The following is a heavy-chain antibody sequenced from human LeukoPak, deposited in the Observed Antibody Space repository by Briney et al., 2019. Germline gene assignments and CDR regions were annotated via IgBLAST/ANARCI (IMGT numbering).Heavy chain of an antibody. CDR3: ARGRQHIVVVTAFDY. V-gene: IGHV1-69*01. J-gene: IGHJ4*02. CDR1: GGTFSSYA. CDR2: IIPIFGTA. D-gene: IGHD2-21*02. Sequence: SVKVSCKASGGTFSSYAVSWVRQAPGQGLEWMGGIIPIFGTANYAQKFQGRVTITADESTSTAYMELSSLRSEDTAVYYCARGRQHIVVVTAFDYWGQGTMVTVSS.